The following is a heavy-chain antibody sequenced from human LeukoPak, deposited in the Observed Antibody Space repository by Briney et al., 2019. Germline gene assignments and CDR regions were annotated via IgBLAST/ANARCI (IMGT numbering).Heavy chain of an antibody. J-gene: IGHJ4*02. CDR1: GYTFTSYG. CDR2: ISAYNGNT. D-gene: IGHD2/OR15-2a*01. V-gene: IGHV1-18*01. Sequence: ASVTVSCKASGYTFTSYGISWVRQAPGQGLEWMGWISAYNGNTNYAQKLQGRVTMTPDTSTSTAYMELRSLRADDTAVYYCARDRRILGRQWRPPVYPVYWGQGTLVTVSS. CDR3: ARDRRILGRQWRPPVYPVY.